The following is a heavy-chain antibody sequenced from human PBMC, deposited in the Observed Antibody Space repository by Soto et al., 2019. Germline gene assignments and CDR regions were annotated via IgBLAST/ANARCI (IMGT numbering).Heavy chain of an antibody. J-gene: IGHJ6*02. CDR1: GFSFRDYD. V-gene: IGHV3-13*05. Sequence: EVQLVESGGGSVQPGESLRLSCAASGFSFRDYDMHWVRQRKGKGLEWVSALGAARDPYYVGSVKGRFSVSRDNAQNSWFLPMNNLRVDDTAVYFCARAYLGRLPRRADYYYAMDVWGRGTTVTVSS. D-gene: IGHD1-26*01. CDR3: ARAYLGRLPRRADYYYAMDV. CDR2: LGAARDP.